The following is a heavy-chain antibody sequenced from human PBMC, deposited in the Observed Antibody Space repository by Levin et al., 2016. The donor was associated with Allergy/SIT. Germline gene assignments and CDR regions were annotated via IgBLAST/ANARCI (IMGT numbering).Heavy chain of an antibody. J-gene: IGHJ5*02. D-gene: IGHD3-22*01. CDR1: GGSITSSGYC. CDR2: IFDSGST. CDR3: ARVWGRITMIVDQRCWFDP. Sequence: SETLSLTCTVSGGSITSSGYCWSWIRQHPGKGLEWIGYIFDSGSTYNNPSLKSRVSMSIDTSKNQFSLKLSSVTAADTAVYYCARVWGRITMIVDQRCWFDPWGQGTLVTVSS. V-gene: IGHV4-31*03.